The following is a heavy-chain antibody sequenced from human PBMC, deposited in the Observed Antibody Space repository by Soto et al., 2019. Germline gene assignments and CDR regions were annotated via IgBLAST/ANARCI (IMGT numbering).Heavy chain of an antibody. D-gene: IGHD2-2*01. CDR2: VANKPEGYTI. CDR3: TRGYCISTSCYGMDV. CDR1: GFTFSDSA. J-gene: IGHJ6*04. V-gene: IGHV3-73*01. Sequence: PGGSLRLSCAASGFTFSDSAIHWVRQAPGKGLEWVGRVANKPEGYTITYGVSVKGRFTISRDDPQNMAYLQMNSLKIEDTAVYYCTRGYCISTSCYGMDVGGKGTTVTVSS.